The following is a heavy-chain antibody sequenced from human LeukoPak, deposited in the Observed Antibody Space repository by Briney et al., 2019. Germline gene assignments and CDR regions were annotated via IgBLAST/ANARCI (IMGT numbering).Heavy chain of an antibody. D-gene: IGHD1-26*01. V-gene: IGHV3-7*01. CDR3: ARVRGSYYLDY. CDR2: IKQDGSEK. J-gene: IGHJ4*02. Sequence: PGGSLRLSCAASGFTFSSYWMSWVRQAPGKGLEWVANIKQDGSEKYYVDSVKGRFTISRDNAKNSLYLQMNSLRAEGTAVYYCARVRGSYYLDYWGQGTLVPVSS. CDR1: GFTFSSYW.